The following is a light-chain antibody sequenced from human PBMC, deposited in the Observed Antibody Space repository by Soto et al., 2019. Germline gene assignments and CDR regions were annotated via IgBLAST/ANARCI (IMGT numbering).Light chain of an antibody. CDR3: QQYYTTPLT. CDR2: WAS. Sequence: DIVMTQSPDSLAVSLGERATINCKSSQNVLYNSNNKNYLAWYQQKPGQPPKLLIYWASTRESGVPDRFSGSASGTDFTLTIISLQAEDVAVYYCQQYYTTPLTFGQGTKVEIK. V-gene: IGKV4-1*01. CDR1: QNVLYNSNNKNY. J-gene: IGKJ1*01.